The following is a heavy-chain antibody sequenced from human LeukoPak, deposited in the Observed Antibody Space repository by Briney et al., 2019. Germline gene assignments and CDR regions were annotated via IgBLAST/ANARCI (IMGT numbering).Heavy chain of an antibody. J-gene: IGHJ4*02. V-gene: IGHV2-70*01. CDR1: GFSLSTSGMC. D-gene: IGHD1-26*01. Sequence: SGPTLVNPTQTLTLTCTLSGFSLSTSGMCVSWIRQPPGKALEWLALIDWDDDKYYSTSLKTRLTISKDTSKNQVILTMTNMDPVDTATYYCARIRRPIGSFDYWGQGTLVTVSS. CDR2: IDWDDDK. CDR3: ARIRRPIGSFDY.